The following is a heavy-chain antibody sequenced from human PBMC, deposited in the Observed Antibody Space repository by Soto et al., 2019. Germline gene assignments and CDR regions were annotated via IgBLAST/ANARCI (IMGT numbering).Heavy chain of an antibody. V-gene: IGHV3-30*18. CDR1: GFTFNTYG. CDR3: AKDGGTGKYYDY. CDR2: IAYDGSNR. Sequence: QVQLVESGGGVVQPGRSLRLSCAASGFTFNTYGMHWVRQAPGKGLEWVSVIAYDGSNRYYADSVKGRFTFSRDNSKNTLYLQMNSLRPEDTAVYYCAKDGGTGKYYDYWDQGTLVTVSS. J-gene: IGHJ4*02. D-gene: IGHD2-8*02.